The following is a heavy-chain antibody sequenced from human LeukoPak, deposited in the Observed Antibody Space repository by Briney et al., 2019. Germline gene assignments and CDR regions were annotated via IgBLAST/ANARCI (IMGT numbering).Heavy chain of an antibody. V-gene: IGHV4-39*01. Sequence: SETLSLTCSVSGGTISSSSYFWGWIRQPPGKGLEWIGSINHRGNTYYNPSLKSRVTISVDTSKKQFSLKLSSVTAADTAVYYCATSVYGSGSYYIADNWFDPWGQGTLVIVSS. D-gene: IGHD3-10*01. CDR1: GGTISSSSYF. J-gene: IGHJ5*02. CDR3: ATSVYGSGSYYIADNWFDP. CDR2: INHRGNT.